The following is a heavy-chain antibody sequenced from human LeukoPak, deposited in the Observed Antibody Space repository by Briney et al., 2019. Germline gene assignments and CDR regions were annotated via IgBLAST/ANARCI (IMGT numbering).Heavy chain of an antibody. D-gene: IGHD3-10*01. CDR1: GFTFDDYA. Sequence: GGSLRLYCAASGFTFDDYAMHWVRQAPGKGLEWVSGISWNSGSIGYADSVKGRFTISRDNAKNSLYLQMNSLRAEDTALYYCAKVSMVRGVMWEAPAYGMDVWGQGTTVTVSS. CDR3: AKVSMVRGVMWEAPAYGMDV. CDR2: ISWNSGSI. J-gene: IGHJ6*02. V-gene: IGHV3-9*01.